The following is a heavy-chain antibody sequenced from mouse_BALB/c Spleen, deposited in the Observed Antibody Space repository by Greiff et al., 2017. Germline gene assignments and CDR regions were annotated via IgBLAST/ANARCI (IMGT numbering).Heavy chain of an antibody. V-gene: IGHV2-6-7*01. J-gene: IGHJ4*01. CDR1: GFSLTGYG. CDR2: IWGDGST. Sequence: QVQLKESGPGLVAPSQSLSITCTVSGFSLTGYGVNWVRQPPGKGLEWLGMIWGDGSTDYNSALKSRLSISKDNTKIHVFLKMNSLHTDDTARYYCDRSGAMDYWGQGTSVTVSS. CDR3: DRSGAMDY.